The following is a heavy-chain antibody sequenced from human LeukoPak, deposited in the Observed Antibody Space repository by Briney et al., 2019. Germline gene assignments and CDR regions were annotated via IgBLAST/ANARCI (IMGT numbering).Heavy chain of an antibody. D-gene: IGHD3-22*01. CDR2: ISYDGSNK. CDR1: GFTFSSYG. V-gene: IGHV3-30*18. CDR3: AKGYYYDSSGENYFDY. J-gene: IGHJ4*02. Sequence: GGSLRLSCAASGFTFSSYGMHWVRQAPGKGLEWVAVISYDGSNKYYADSVKGRFTISRDNSKNTLYPQMNSLRAEDTAVYYCAKGYYYDSSGENYFDYWGQGTLVTVSS.